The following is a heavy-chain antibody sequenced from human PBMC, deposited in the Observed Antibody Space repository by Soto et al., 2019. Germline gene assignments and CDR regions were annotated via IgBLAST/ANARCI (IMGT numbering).Heavy chain of an antibody. V-gene: IGHV3-74*03. Sequence: EVQLVESGGDLVQPGGSLRLSCAASGFTLSGHWMHWVRRVPGKGLEWVSRINTDGGSSAYADSVKGRFTISRDNAKNTPYLQMNGLRAEDTAVYYCAREAGYCSSTSCYRRAFDTWGQGTTVTVSS. CDR3: AREAGYCSSTSCYRRAFDT. CDR2: INTDGGSS. D-gene: IGHD2-2*01. J-gene: IGHJ3*02. CDR1: GFTLSGHW.